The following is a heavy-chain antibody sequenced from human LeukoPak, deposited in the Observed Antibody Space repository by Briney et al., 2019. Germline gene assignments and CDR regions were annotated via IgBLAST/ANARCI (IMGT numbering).Heavy chain of an antibody. J-gene: IGHJ3*01. CDR3: ARHCSSTTCYASNAFDF. D-gene: IGHD2-2*01. CDR2: IYYSGST. V-gene: IGHV4-39*01. Sequence: SETLSLTCTVSGGSISSSSYYWGWIRQPPGKGLEWIGSIYYSGSTYYNPSLKSRVTISVDTSKNQFSLKLSSVTAADTAVYYCARHCSSTTCYASNAFDFWGQGTMVTVSS. CDR1: GGSISSSSYY.